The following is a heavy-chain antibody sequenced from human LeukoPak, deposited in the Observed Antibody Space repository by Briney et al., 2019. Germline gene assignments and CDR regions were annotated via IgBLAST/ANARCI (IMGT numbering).Heavy chain of an antibody. CDR2: INHSGST. CDR3: ARSGYYPPRVFGY. Sequence: PSETLSLTCAVYGGSFSGYYWSWIRQPPGKGLEWIGEINHSGSTNYNPSLKSRVTISVDTSKNQFSLKLSSVTAADTAVYYCARSGYYPPRVFGYWGQGTLVTVSS. J-gene: IGHJ4*02. V-gene: IGHV4-34*01. D-gene: IGHD3-22*01. CDR1: GGSFSGYY.